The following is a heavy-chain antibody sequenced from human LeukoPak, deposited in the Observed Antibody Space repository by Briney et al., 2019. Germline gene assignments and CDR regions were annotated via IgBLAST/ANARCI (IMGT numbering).Heavy chain of an antibody. CDR2: ISYDDGSNK. J-gene: IGHJ4*02. V-gene: IGHV3-30*04. Sequence: GGSLRLSCAASGFTFSTYALHWVRQAPGKGLEWVSVISYDDGSNKYYADSVKSRFTISRDNSKNTLYLQMNSLRTEDTAVYYCARESSGNTPYYFDYWGQGTLVTVSS. CDR1: GFTFSTYA. D-gene: IGHD2-2*02. CDR3: ARESSGNTPYYFDY.